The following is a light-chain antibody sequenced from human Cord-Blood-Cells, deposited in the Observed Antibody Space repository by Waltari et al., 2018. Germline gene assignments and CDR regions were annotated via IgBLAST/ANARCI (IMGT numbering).Light chain of an antibody. Sequence: SSELTQDPAVSVALGQTVRITCQGDSLRSYYGCWYRQKPGQAPVLVIYGKNNPPSGIPGRFAGSSSGNTASLTITGAQAEDEADYYCNSRDSSGNHYVFGTGTKVTVL. CDR3: NSRDSSGNHYV. CDR1: SLRSYY. J-gene: IGLJ1*01. V-gene: IGLV3-19*01. CDR2: GKN.